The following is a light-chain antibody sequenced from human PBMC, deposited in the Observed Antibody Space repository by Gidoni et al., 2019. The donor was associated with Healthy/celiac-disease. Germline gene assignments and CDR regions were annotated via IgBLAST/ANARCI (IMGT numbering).Light chain of an antibody. Sequence: ELVLTQAPGTLSLSPGERATLSCRAIQSVSSSYLAWYQQKPGQAPRLLIDGASSRATGIPDRFSGSVSGTDFTLTISRLEPEDFAVYYCQQYGSSPYTFGQGTKLEIK. J-gene: IGKJ2*01. CDR3: QQYGSSPYT. CDR2: GAS. V-gene: IGKV3-20*01. CDR1: QSVSSSY.